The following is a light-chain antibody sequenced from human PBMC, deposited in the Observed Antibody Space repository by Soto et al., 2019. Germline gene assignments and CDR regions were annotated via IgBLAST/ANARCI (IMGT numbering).Light chain of an antibody. CDR1: QSVSTRS. Sequence: IILKISPVTLSLKKKERATLSCRASQSVSTRSLAWYQQKPGQAPSLLIYGESNRATGVPARFRGSGSGTDFTLTISILEPEDFGVYCCQQRSNLITFGDVTLLDI. CDR2: GES. V-gene: IGKV3D-20*02. J-gene: IGKJ5*01. CDR3: QQRSNLIT.